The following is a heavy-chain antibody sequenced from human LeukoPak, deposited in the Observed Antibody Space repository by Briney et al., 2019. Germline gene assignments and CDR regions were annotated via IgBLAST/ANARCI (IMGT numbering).Heavy chain of an antibody. J-gene: IGHJ4*02. CDR1: GCSISSSSYY. CDR3: AREAPVERVYFYLWSGRPIVVPGYFDY. D-gene: IGHD3-3*01. V-gene: IGHV4-39*07. Sequence: PSETLSLTCTVSGCSISSSSYYWCWIRHPPRKGLELIGSIYYSGSTYYNPSPKSRVTISVDTSKNQCSLKLSSVTAADTAVYYCAREAPVERVYFYLWSGRPIVVPGYFDYWGEGTLVTVSS. CDR2: IYYSGST.